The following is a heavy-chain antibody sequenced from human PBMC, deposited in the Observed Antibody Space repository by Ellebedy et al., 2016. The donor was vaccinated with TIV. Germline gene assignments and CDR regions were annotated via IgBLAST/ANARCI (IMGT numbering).Heavy chain of an antibody. CDR3: ERQGAYYYGMDV. J-gene: IGHJ6*02. V-gene: IGHV5-10-1*01. CDR2: IDPSDSYT. Sequence: GESLKISCKGSGYSFTNYLNSWVRQMPGKGLEWMGRIDPSDSYTNYSPSFQGHVPFSADKSISTAHLQWSSLKASDTAMYYCERQGAYYYGMDVWGQGTTVTVSS. CDR1: GYSFTNYL.